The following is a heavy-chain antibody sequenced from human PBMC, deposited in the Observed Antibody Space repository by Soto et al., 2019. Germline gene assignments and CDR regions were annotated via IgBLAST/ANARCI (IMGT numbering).Heavy chain of an antibody. CDR3: ANDEEMGAKIVFDY. CDR1: GFTFSSNA. D-gene: IGHD5-12*01. Sequence: EVQLLESGGGLVQPGGSLRLSCAASGFTFSSNAMSWVRQAPGKGLEWGSAISGSGGSTYYADSVKGRFTISRDNSKNTLYLQMNSLRAEDTAVYYCANDEEMGAKIVFDYWGQGTLVTVSS. V-gene: IGHV3-23*01. CDR2: ISGSGGST. J-gene: IGHJ4*02.